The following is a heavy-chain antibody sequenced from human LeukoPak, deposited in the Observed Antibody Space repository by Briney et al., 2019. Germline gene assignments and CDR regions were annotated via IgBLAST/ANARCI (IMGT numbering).Heavy chain of an antibody. D-gene: IGHD2-15*01. CDR1: GYTFTDYY. Sequence: GASVKVSCKASGYTFTDYYIHWVRQVPGQGLEWMGWINPNTGGTKYAQKFQGRVTMTRDTSISTAYMELSRLRSDDTAVYYCAREAVAFDYWGQGTLVTVSS. J-gene: IGHJ4*02. CDR2: INPNTGGT. CDR3: AREAVAFDY. V-gene: IGHV1-2*02.